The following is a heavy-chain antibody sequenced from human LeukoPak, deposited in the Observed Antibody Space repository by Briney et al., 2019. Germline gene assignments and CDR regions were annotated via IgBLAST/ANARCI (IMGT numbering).Heavy chain of an antibody. D-gene: IGHD1-20*01. Sequence: SGPTLVKPTQTLTLTCTFSGFSLSTSGVGVGWIRQPPGKALEWLALIYWNDDKRYSPSLKSRLTITKDTSKNQVVLTMTNMDPVDTATYYCAHSRRYNWNPNWYFDLWGRGTLVTVSS. CDR2: IYWNDDK. CDR3: AHSRRYNWNPNWYFDL. V-gene: IGHV2-5*01. CDR1: GFSLSTSGVG. J-gene: IGHJ2*01.